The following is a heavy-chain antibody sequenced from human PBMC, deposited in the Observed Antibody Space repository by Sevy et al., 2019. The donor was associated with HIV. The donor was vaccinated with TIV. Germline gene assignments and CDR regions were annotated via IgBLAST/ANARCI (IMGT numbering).Heavy chain of an antibody. CDR3: ARGSSWYKSMAAFDI. V-gene: IGHV3-30-3*01. CDR1: GFTFSSYA. Sequence: GGSLRLSCAASGFTFSSYAMHWVRQAPGKGLEWVSVISYAGSNKYYADSVKGRFTISRDNSKNTLYLQMNSLRAEDTAVYYCARGSSWYKSMAAFDIWGQGTLVTVSS. D-gene: IGHD6-13*01. CDR2: ISYAGSNK. J-gene: IGHJ4*02.